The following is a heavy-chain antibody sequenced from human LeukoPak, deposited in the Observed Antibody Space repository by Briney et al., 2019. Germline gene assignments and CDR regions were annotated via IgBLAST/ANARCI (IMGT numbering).Heavy chain of an antibody. Sequence: SGPTLVNPTQTLTLTCTFSGFSLSTSGVGVGWIRQPPGKALEWLALIYWDDDKRYSPSLKSRLTITKDTSKNQVVLTMTNMDPVDTAPYYCAHLGSDCSGGSCFAFDIWGQGTMVTVSS. CDR3: AHLGSDCSGGSCFAFDI. CDR1: GFSLSTSGVG. D-gene: IGHD2-15*01. J-gene: IGHJ3*02. V-gene: IGHV2-5*02. CDR2: IYWDDDK.